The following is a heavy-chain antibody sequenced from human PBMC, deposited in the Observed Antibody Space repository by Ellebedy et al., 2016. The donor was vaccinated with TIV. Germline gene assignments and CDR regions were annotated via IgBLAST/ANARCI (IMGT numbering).Heavy chain of an antibody. CDR1: GFMFADYA. CDR2: ISWHSGTI. J-gene: IGHJ4*02. CDR3: AEDMRTWGPAAPDS. D-gene: IGHD6-13*01. Sequence: SLKISCAASGFMFADYAMHWVRQAPGKGLEWVSGISWHSGTIGYADSVKGRFTITRANAKNSLYMQMNSLRGEDTGFYYCAEDMRTWGPAAPDSWGQGTMVTVSS. V-gene: IGHV3-9*01.